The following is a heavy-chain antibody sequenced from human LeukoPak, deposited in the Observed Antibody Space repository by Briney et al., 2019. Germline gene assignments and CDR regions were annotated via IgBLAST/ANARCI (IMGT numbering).Heavy chain of an antibody. CDR1: GFTFSSYA. CDR3: ARDLANYYYYGMDV. Sequence: GRSLRLSCAASGFTFSSYAMHWVRQAPGKGLEWVAVISYGGSNKYYADSVKGRFTISRDNSKNTLYLQMNSLRAEDTAVYYCARDLANYYYYGMDVWGKGTTVTVSS. CDR2: ISYGGSNK. V-gene: IGHV3-30*04. J-gene: IGHJ6*04.